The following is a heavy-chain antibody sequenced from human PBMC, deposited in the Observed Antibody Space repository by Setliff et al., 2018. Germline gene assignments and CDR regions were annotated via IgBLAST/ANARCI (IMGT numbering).Heavy chain of an antibody. D-gene: IGHD3-10*01. V-gene: IGHV1-46*01. Sequence: ASVKVSCKASGYTFTSYYMHWVRQAPGQGLEWMGIINPSGGTANYAQKFQGRVTITADESTSTAYMELSSLRSEDTAVYYCAARCSSTSCRYYYGSGSSVPFDYWGQGTLVTVSS. CDR1: GYTFTSYY. J-gene: IGHJ4*02. CDR2: INPSGGTA. CDR3: AARCSSTSCRYYYGSGSSVPFDY.